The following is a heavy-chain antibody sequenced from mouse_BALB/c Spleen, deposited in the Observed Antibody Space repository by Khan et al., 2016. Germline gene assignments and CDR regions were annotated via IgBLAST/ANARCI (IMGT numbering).Heavy chain of an antibody. CDR1: GYAFTNYL. CDR2: INPGSGGT. CDR3: ARYDGNYYAMDY. Sequence: QVRLQQSGAELVRPGTSVKVSCKASGYAFTNYLIEWVKQRPGQGLEWIGVINPGSGGTNYNEKFKGKATLTADKSSRTAYMQLSSLTSDDSAAYYCARYDGNYYAMDYWGQGTSVTVSS. J-gene: IGHJ4*01. V-gene: IGHV1-54*01. D-gene: IGHD2-3*01.